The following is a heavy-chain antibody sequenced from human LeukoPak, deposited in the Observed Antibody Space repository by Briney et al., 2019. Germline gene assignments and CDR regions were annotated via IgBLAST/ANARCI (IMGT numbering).Heavy chain of an antibody. V-gene: IGHV1-69*13. J-gene: IGHJ4*02. CDR1: GGTFSSYA. CDR3: ARDPPYYYDSSGYGAQN. CDR2: IIPIFGTA. D-gene: IGHD3-22*01. Sequence: LRASVKVSCKASGGTFSSYAISWVRQAPGQGLEWMGGIIPIFGTANYAQKFQGRVTITADESTSTAYMELSSLRSEDTAVYYCARDPPYYYDSSGYGAQNWGQGTLVTVSS.